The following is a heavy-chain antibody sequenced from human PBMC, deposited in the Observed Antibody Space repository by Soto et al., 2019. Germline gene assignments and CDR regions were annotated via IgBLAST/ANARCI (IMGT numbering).Heavy chain of an antibody. CDR3: ARDMGITMVRGASDYYYYGMDV. D-gene: IGHD3-10*01. J-gene: IGHJ6*02. CDR2: INPNSGGT. Sequence: ASVKVSCKASGYTFTGYYMHWVRQAPGQGLEWMGWINPNSGGTNYAQKFQGWVTMTRDTSISTAYMELSRLRSDDTAVYYCARDMGITMVRGASDYYYYGMDVWGQGTTVTVSS. CDR1: GYTFTGYY. V-gene: IGHV1-2*04.